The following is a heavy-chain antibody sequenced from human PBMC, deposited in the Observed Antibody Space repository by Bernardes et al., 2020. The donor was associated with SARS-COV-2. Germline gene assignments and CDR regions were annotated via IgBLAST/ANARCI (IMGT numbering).Heavy chain of an antibody. D-gene: IGHD5-12*01. Sequence: GGSLRLSCAASGFSFNHYNMHWVRQAPGKGLVWVASISNDGSDRYEADSVKGRFTISRDNPKNTVYLQLNSLRGEDTAVYYCAKDRLWLQSEDPLEYRGQGTLVTVSS. CDR2: ISNDGSDR. V-gene: IGHV3-30*18. J-gene: IGHJ4*02. CDR1: GFSFNHYN. CDR3: AKDRLWLQSEDPLEY.